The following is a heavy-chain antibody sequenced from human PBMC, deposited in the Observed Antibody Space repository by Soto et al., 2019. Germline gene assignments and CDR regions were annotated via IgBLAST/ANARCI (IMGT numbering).Heavy chain of an antibody. D-gene: IGHD1-26*01. Sequence: SETLSLTCTISGGSVSSYQWSWIRQPPGKGLEWIGLTSYSGNTVYNPSLKSRVAFSVDTSKNHFSLTLTSVTATDTAVYYCARDGVGPFDYWGQGTLVTVSS. CDR3: ARDGVGPFDY. CDR2: TSYSGNT. V-gene: IGHV4-59*02. CDR1: GGSVSSYQ. J-gene: IGHJ4*02.